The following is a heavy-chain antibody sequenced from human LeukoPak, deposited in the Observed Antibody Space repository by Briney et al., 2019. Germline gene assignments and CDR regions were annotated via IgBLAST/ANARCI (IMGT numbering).Heavy chain of an antibody. CDR2: VGGSSGGST. CDR1: GFTFSSDA. CDR3: AKDREYCSGITCTLGDY. J-gene: IGHJ4*02. V-gene: IGHV3-23*01. Sequence: GGSLRLSCAASGFTFSSDAMNWVRLAPGKGLEWVSSVGGSSGGSTQYADAVEGRFTVSRDNSKNTLYLQMDSLRAEDTAVYYCAKDREYCSGITCTLGDYWGQGTLVTVSS. D-gene: IGHD2-15*01.